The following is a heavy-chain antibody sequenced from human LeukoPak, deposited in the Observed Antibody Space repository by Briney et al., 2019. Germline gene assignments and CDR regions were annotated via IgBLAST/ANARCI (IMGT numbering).Heavy chain of an antibody. Sequence: SETLSLTCTVSGGSISSYYWSWIRQPPGKGLEWIGYIYYSGSTNYNPSLKSRVTISVDTSKNQFPLKLSSVTAADTAVYYCATVYSSSWYAFDYWGQGTLVTVSS. CDR3: ATVYSSSWYAFDY. D-gene: IGHD6-13*01. J-gene: IGHJ4*02. CDR1: GGSISSYY. CDR2: IYYSGST. V-gene: IGHV4-59*01.